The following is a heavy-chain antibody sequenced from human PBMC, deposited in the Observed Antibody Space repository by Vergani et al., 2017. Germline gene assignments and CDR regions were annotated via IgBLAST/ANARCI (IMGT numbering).Heavy chain of an antibody. CDR2: IYTSGST. D-gene: IGHD3-10*01. V-gene: IGHV4-61*02. Sequence: QVQLQESGPGLVKPSQTLSLTCTVSGGSISSGSYYWSWIRQPAGKGLEWIGRIYTSGSTNYNPSLKSRVTMSVDTSKNQFSLKLSSVTAADTAVYYCARARARYYFDYWGQGTLVTVSP. J-gene: IGHJ4*02. CDR1: GGSISSGSYY. CDR3: ARARARYYFDY.